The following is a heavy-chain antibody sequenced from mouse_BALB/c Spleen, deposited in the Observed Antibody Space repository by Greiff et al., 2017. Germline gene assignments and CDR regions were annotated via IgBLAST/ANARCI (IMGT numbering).Heavy chain of an antibody. CDR3: TREEGDY. CDR2: IYPSDSYT. V-gene: IGHV1-69*02. J-gene: IGHJ2*01. CDR1: GYTFNSSW. Sequence: QVQLQQPGAELVRPGASVKLSCKASGYTFNSSWMNWVKQRPGQGLEWIGNIYPSDSYTNYNQKFKDKATLTVDKSSSTAYMQLSSQTSEDSAVYYCTREEGDYWGQGTTLTVSS.